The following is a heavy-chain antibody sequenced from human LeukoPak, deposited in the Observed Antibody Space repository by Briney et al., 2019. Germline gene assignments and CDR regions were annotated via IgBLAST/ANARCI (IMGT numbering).Heavy chain of an antibody. CDR1: GGSFSGYY. CDR2: INHSGST. V-gene: IGHV4-34*01. Sequence: PSETLSLTCAVYGGSFSGYYWSWIRQPPGKGLEWIGEINHSGSTNYNPSLKSRVTISVDTSKNQFSLKLSSVTAADTAVYYCARQATYYYGSGSYLPPPHIDYWGQGTLVTVSS. D-gene: IGHD3-10*01. J-gene: IGHJ4*02. CDR3: ARQATYYYGSGSYLPPPHIDY.